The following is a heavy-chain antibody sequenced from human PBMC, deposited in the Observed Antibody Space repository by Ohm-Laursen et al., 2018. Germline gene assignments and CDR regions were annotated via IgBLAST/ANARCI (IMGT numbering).Heavy chain of an antibody. CDR1: GGSISSSSYH. J-gene: IGHJ4*02. Sequence: GTLSLTCTVSGGSISSSSYHWGWIRQPPGKGLEWIGSIYYTGTTYHNPSLKSRATISVDTSKNQFSLQLTSVTAADTAVYYCARRVSINGAKDYWGQGILVTVSS. D-gene: IGHD3-10*01. V-gene: IGHV4-39*01. CDR3: ARRVSINGAKDY. CDR2: IYYTGTT.